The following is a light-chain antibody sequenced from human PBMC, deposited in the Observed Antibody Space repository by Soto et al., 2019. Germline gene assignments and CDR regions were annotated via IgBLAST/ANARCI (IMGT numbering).Light chain of an antibody. CDR2: GAS. V-gene: IGKV3-15*01. CDR3: QQYNNWPPRST. CDR1: QSVSSSN. J-gene: IGKJ1*01. Sequence: EIVLTQSPGTLSLSPGERATLSCRASQSVSSSNLAWYQQKPGQAPRLLIYGASTRATGIPARFSGSGSGTEFTLTISSLQSEDFAVYYCQQYNNWPPRSTFGQGTKVDIK.